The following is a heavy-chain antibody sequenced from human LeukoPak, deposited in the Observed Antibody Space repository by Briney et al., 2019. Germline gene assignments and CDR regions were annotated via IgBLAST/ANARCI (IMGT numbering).Heavy chain of an antibody. CDR3: ARELRTVTGYAFDI. J-gene: IGHJ3*02. D-gene: IGHD4-17*01. V-gene: IGHV1-46*01. CDR1: GYTFPHYY. CDR2: INPSGGST. Sequence: ASVTVSCKASGYTFPHYYMHWVRQAPGQGLERMEIINPSGGSTSYAQKFQGRVTMTRDTSTSTVYMELSSLRSEDTAVYYCARELRTVTGYAFDIWGQGTMVTVSS.